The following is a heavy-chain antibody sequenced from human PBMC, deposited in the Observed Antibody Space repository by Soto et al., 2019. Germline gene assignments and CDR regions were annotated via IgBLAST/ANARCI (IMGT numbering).Heavy chain of an antibody. V-gene: IGHV3-23*01. CDR3: AKDYLRWAQS. Sequence: GWSLRLSCAASGFTFSDYGMSWVRQAPGKGLEWVSAISGSGSTFYADSVKGRFTISRDNSKNTLYLQINSLRAEDTAVYYCAKDYLRWAQSWGQGTLVTGSS. CDR1: GFTFSDYG. D-gene: IGHD1-26*01. CDR2: ISGSGST. J-gene: IGHJ5*02.